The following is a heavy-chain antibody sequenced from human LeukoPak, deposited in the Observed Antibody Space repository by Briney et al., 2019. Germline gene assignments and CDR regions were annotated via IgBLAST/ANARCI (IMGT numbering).Heavy chain of an antibody. CDR2: ISYDGSNK. J-gene: IGHJ4*02. V-gene: IGHV3-30*18. Sequence: GGSLRFSCAASGFTFSSYGMHWVRQAPGKGLEWVAVISYDGSNKYYADSVKGRFTISRDNSKNTLYLQMNSLRAEDTAVYYCAKGPYDILTGTLDYWDQGTLVTVSS. CDR3: AKGPYDILTGTLDY. CDR1: GFTFSSYG. D-gene: IGHD3-9*01.